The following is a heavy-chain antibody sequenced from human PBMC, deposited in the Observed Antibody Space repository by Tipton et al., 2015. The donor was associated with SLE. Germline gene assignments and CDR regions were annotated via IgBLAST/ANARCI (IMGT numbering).Heavy chain of an antibody. Sequence: QVQLVQSGPEVKNPGASVKVSCKASAYTFTTYSISWVRQAPGQGLEWMGWISTYNGNTNYAQKLQGRVTMTTDTSTSTAYMELRSLRSDDTAVYYCARAVTTGLYWYFDLWGRGTRVTVSS. D-gene: IGHD4-17*01. CDR1: AYTFTTYS. CDR3: ARAVTTGLYWYFDL. V-gene: IGHV1-18*01. CDR2: ISTYNGNT. J-gene: IGHJ2*01.